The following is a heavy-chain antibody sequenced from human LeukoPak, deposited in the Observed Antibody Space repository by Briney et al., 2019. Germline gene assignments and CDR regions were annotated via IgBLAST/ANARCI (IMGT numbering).Heavy chain of an antibody. CDR3: ARGIVGATWVDY. CDR2: INTDGSST. Sequence: GGSLRLSCAASGFTFSSYWMHWVRQAPGKGLVWVSRINTDGSSTSYADSVRGRFTISRDNAKNTLYLQMNSLRAEDTAVYYCARGIVGATWVDYWGQGTLVTVSS. J-gene: IGHJ4*02. D-gene: IGHD1-26*01. CDR1: GFTFSSYW. V-gene: IGHV3-74*01.